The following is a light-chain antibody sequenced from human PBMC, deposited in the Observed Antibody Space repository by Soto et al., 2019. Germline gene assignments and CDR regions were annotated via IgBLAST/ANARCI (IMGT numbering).Light chain of an antibody. CDR2: EVT. J-gene: IGLJ1*01. CDR3: SSYISTSRYV. CDR1: SSDIGKYDR. V-gene: IGLV2-18*02. Sequence: QSVLTQPPYVSGSPGQSVTISCTGTSSDIGKYDRVSWYQLPPGKAPKLIIYEVTNRPSGVPARFSVSKSGNTASLTISGLQAEDEADYYCSSYISTSRYVFGAGTKVTVL.